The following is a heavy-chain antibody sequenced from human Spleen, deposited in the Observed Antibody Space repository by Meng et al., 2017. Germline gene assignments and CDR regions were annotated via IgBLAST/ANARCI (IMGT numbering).Heavy chain of an antibody. CDR2: IYYSGST. Sequence: GSLRLSCTASGGSISSSSYYWGWIRQPPGKGLEWIGSIYYSGSTYYNPSLKSRVTISVDTSKNQFSLKLSSVTAADTAVYYCARQISSPDRAFDIWGQGTMVTVSS. J-gene: IGHJ3*02. CDR3: ARQISSPDRAFDI. D-gene: IGHD2-15*01. CDR1: GGSISSSSYY. V-gene: IGHV4-39*01.